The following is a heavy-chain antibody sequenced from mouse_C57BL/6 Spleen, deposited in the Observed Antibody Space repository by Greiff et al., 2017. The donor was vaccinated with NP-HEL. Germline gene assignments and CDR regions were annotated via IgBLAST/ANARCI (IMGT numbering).Heavy chain of an antibody. CDR1: GFNIKVDY. CDR3: TTDYGSSFGFAY. V-gene: IGHV14-4*01. CDR2: IDPENGDT. Sequence: EVQLQQSGAELVRPGASVKLSCTASGFNIKVDYMHWVKQRPEQGLEWIGWIDPENGDTEYASKFQGKATITADTSSNTAYLQLSSLTSEDTAVYYWTTDYGSSFGFAYWGQGTLVTVSA. J-gene: IGHJ3*01. D-gene: IGHD1-1*01.